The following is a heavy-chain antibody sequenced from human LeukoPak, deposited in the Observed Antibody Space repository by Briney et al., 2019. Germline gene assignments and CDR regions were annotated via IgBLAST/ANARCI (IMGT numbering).Heavy chain of an antibody. J-gene: IGHJ4*02. CDR1: GGPISSYY. Sequence: PSETLSLTCTVFGGPISSYYWSWIRQPPGKGLEWIGHIYYSGSTNYNPSLKSRVTISIDTSKNQFSLKLSSVTAADTAVYYCARVGDYSLDYWGQGTLVTVSS. V-gene: IGHV4-59*01. CDR2: IYYSGST. D-gene: IGHD4-11*01. CDR3: ARVGDYSLDY.